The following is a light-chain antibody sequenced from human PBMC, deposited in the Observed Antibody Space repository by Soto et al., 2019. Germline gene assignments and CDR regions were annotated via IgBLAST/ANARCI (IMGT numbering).Light chain of an antibody. Sequence: DIQLTQSPSFLSASIGDRVTITCRASQGISSDLAWYQQKPGKAPNLLIYTTSTLQTGVPSRFSGSGSGTEFTLTISSLQPEDFATYYCQQLNIYPITFGQGTRLEI. V-gene: IGKV1-9*01. CDR3: QQLNIYPIT. CDR2: TTS. CDR1: QGISSD. J-gene: IGKJ5*01.